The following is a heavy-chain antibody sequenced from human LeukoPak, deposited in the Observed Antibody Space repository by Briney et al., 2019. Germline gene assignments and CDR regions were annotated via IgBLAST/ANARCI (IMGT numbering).Heavy chain of an antibody. Sequence: GESLKISCKGSGYSFSSYWIGWVRQMPGKGLEWMGIIYPGDSDTRYSPSFQGQVTISADKFISTAYMQWSSLKASDTAMYYCARQGIAVAGTVYGAFDIWGQGTMVTVSS. CDR2: IYPGDSDT. D-gene: IGHD6-19*01. CDR3: ARQGIAVAGTVYGAFDI. V-gene: IGHV5-51*01. J-gene: IGHJ3*02. CDR1: GYSFSSYW.